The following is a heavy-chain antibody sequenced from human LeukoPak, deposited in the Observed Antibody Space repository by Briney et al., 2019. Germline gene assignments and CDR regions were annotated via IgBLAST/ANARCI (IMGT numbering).Heavy chain of an antibody. D-gene: IGHD3-10*01. V-gene: IGHV1-2*02. J-gene: IGHJ4*02. CDR3: AKERAGYGSTSFDY. Sequence: ASVKVSCKTSGYTFTGYYMHWVRQAPGQGLEWMGWINPNSGGTNYAQKFQGRVTMTRDTSTSTAYMELRSLRSDDTAVYYCAKERAGYGSTSFDYWGQGTLVTVSS. CDR1: GYTFTGYY. CDR2: INPNSGGT.